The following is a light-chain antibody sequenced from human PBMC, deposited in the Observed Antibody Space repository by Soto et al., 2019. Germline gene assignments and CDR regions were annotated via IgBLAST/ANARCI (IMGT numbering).Light chain of an antibody. Sequence: EIVLTQSPATLSLSPGERATLSCRASQSVSSYLAWYQQKPGQAPRLPIYDASNRATGIPARFSGSGSGTDFTLTISSLEPEDFAVYYCQQRSNWPPGYTFGQGTKVDIK. V-gene: IGKV3-11*01. CDR1: QSVSSY. J-gene: IGKJ2*01. CDR2: DAS. CDR3: QQRSNWPPGYT.